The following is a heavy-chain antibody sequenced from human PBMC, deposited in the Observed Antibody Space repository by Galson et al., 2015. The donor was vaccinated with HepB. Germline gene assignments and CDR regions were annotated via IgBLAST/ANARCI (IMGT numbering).Heavy chain of an antibody. CDR3: ARNTAMVADNWFDP. CDR1: GYTFTSYA. CDR2: INAGNGNT. J-gene: IGHJ5*02. Sequence: SVKVSCKASGYTFTSYAMHWVRQAPGQRLEWMGWINAGNGNTKYSQKFQGRVTITRDTSASTAYMELSSLRSEDTAVYYCARNTAMVADNWFDPWGQGTLVTVSS. V-gene: IGHV1-3*01. D-gene: IGHD5-18*01.